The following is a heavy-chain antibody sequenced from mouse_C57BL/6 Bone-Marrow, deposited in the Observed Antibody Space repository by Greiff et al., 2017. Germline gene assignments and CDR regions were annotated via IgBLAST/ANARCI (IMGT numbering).Heavy chain of an antibody. CDR1: GYTFTSYW. J-gene: IGHJ2*01. CDR2: IDPSDSYT. Sequence: QVQLQQPGAELVMPGASVKLSCKASGYTFTSYWMPWVKQRPGQGLEWIGEIDPSDSYTNYNQKFKGKSTLTVDKSSSTAYMQLSSLTSEDSAVYYCAREDDGYYPDYWGQGTTLTVSS. V-gene: IGHV1-69*01. CDR3: AREDDGYYPDY. D-gene: IGHD2-3*01.